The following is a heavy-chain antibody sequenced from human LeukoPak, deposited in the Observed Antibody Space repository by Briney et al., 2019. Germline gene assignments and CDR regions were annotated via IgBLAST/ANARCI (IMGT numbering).Heavy chain of an antibody. V-gene: IGHV1-18*01. CDR2: IITYNGNT. Sequence: ASVKVSCKTSGYTFTSYGLSWVRQAPGQGLEWMGCIITYNGNTYYSQKLQGRVTMTTDTSTSTAYMELRSLRSDDTAVYYCAKTTVTSEEYFYYYMDVWGKRTTVTVSS. J-gene: IGHJ6*03. CDR3: AKTTVTSEEYFYYYMDV. D-gene: IGHD4-17*01. CDR1: GYTFTSYG.